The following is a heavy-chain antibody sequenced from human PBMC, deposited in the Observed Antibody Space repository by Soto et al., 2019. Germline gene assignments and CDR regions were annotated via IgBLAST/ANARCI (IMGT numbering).Heavy chain of an antibody. CDR2: SVVGSGNT. CDR1: GFTFTSSA. V-gene: IGHV1-58*01. J-gene: IGHJ6*02. CDR3: AAGPTCISSSCSIGMDV. Sequence: SVKVSCKASGFTFTSSAVQWVRQARVQRLEWIGWSVVGSGNTNYAQKSQERVTMTRAMSTSTAYMELSSLRSEDPGVYYCAAGPTCISSSCSIGMDVWGQGNTVTVSS. D-gene: IGHD2-2*01.